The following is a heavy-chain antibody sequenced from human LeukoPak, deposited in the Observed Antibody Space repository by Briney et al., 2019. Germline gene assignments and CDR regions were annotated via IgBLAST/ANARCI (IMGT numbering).Heavy chain of an antibody. CDR1: GFTFSSYA. CDR2: ISGSGGST. Sequence: GGSLRLSCAASGFTFSSYAMSWVRQAPGKGLEWVSAISGSGGSTYYADSVKGRFTISRDNSKNTLYLQMNSLRAEDTAVYYYAKGPQYSYDPYYFDYWGQGTLVTVSS. J-gene: IGHJ4*02. D-gene: IGHD5-18*01. CDR3: AKGPQYSYDPYYFDY. V-gene: IGHV3-23*01.